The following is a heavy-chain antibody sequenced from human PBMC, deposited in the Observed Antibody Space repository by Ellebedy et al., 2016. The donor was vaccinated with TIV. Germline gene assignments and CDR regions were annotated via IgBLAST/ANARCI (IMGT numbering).Heavy chain of an antibody. V-gene: IGHV5-10-1*01. CDR3: ARTSGYSGNWGLDL. CDR1: GYSFTSYW. J-gene: IGHJ5*02. D-gene: IGHD6-13*01. Sequence: PGGSLRLSCKGSGYSFTSYWISWVRQMPGKGLEWMGKIDPSDSYTNYSPSFQGHVTISTDKSINTAYLQWSSLKASDTAMYYCARTSGYSGNWGLDLWGQGTLVTVSS. CDR2: IDPSDSYT.